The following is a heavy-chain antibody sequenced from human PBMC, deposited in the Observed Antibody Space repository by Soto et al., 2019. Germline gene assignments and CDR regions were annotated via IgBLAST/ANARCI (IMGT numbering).Heavy chain of an antibody. CDR3: ARTPLGMGIAAAVPGLLPFDY. Sequence: GASVKVSCKASGGTFSSYAISWVRQAPGQGLEWMGGIIPIFGTANYTQKFQGRVTITADESTSTAYMELSSLRSEDTAVYYCARTPLGMGIAAAVPGLLPFDYWGQGTLVTVFS. CDR1: GGTFSSYA. D-gene: IGHD6-13*01. J-gene: IGHJ4*02. V-gene: IGHV1-69*01. CDR2: IIPIFGTA.